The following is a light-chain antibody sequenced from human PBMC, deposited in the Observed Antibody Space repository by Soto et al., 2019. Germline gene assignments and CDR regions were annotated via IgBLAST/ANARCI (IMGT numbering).Light chain of an antibody. CDR2: EVS. Sequence: QSALTQPASVSGSPGQSITISCTGTSSDVGTYNFVSWYQQHPGKAPKLMIYEVSSRPSGVSNRFSGSKSGNTASLTISGLQAEDEADYYCSSYSSTSTPWVFGGGTTLTVL. CDR1: SSDVGTYNF. V-gene: IGLV2-14*01. J-gene: IGLJ3*02. CDR3: SSYSSTSTPWV.